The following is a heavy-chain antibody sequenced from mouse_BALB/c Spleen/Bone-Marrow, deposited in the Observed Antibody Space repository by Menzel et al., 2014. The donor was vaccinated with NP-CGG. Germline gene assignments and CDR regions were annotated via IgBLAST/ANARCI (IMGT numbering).Heavy chain of an antibody. CDR2: INPYNGDT. Sequence: EVHLQQSGPELVRPGASMRISCKASGYSFIGYTMNWVKQSHGKNLEWIGLINPYNGDTHYNQKFKDKATLTVDKSSSTAYMELLSLTSEDSAVYYCTRRNYDYDFDYWGQGTTLTVSS. CDR3: TRRNYDYDFDY. V-gene: IGHV1-18*01. D-gene: IGHD2-4*01. J-gene: IGHJ2*01. CDR1: GYSFIGYT.